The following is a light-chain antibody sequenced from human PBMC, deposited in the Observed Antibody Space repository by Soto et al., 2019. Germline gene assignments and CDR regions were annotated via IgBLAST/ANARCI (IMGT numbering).Light chain of an antibody. J-gene: IGKJ5*01. Sequence: DIQMTQSPSSLSASLGDRVTITCRASQSISSYLNWYQQKPGKAPKLLIYAASSLQSGVPSRFSGSGSGTDFTLTINSLQPEDFAAYYCQQGYSTPITFGQGTRLE. CDR3: QQGYSTPIT. CDR2: AAS. CDR1: QSISSY. V-gene: IGKV1-39*01.